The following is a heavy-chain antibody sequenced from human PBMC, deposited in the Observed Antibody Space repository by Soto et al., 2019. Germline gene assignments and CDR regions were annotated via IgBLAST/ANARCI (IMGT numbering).Heavy chain of an antibody. J-gene: IGHJ4*02. CDR2: IYHSGST. CDR1: GGSISSSNW. CDR3: ARVADYYGSGSPEFDY. D-gene: IGHD3-10*01. V-gene: IGHV4-4*02. Sequence: QVQLQESGPGLVKPSGTLSLTCAVSGGSISSSNWWSWVRQPPGKGLEWIGEIYHSGSTNYNPSLKSRVTLSVDKSKNQFSLKLSSVTAADTAVYYCARVADYYGSGSPEFDYWGQGTLVTVSS.